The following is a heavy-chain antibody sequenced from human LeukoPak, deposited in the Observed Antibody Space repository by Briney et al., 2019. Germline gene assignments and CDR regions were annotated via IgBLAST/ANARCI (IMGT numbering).Heavy chain of an antibody. D-gene: IGHD3-10*01. CDR2: IYYSGST. CDR3: ARTARSPMVRGSRKRNWFDP. V-gene: IGHV4-31*03. CDR1: GGSISSGGYY. J-gene: IGHJ5*02. Sequence: SETLSLTCTVSGGSISSGGYYWSWIRQHPGKGLEWIGYIYYSGSTYYNPSLKSRVTISVDTSKNQFSLKLSSVTAADTAVYYCARTARSPMVRGSRKRNWFDPWGQGTLVTVSS.